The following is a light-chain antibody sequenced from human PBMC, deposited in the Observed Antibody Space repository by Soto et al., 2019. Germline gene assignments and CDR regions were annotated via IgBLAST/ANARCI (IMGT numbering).Light chain of an antibody. J-gene: IGKJ5*01. CDR1: QSVSSY. Sequence: EIVLTQSPATLSLSPGERATLSCRASQSVSSYLAWYQQKPGQAPRLLIYDASNRATGIPARFSGSGSGTDFTLTISSLEPEDFAVYYCQQRSNWPQITFGQGTRLGI. CDR3: QQRSNWPQIT. V-gene: IGKV3-11*01. CDR2: DAS.